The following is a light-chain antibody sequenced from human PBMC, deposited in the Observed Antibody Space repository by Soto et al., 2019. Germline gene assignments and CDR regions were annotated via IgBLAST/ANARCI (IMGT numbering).Light chain of an antibody. V-gene: IGKV1-39*01. Sequence: DIQMTQSPSSLSASVGDRVTITCRASQRISTYLNWYQQKSGKAPKVLIYAVSNLQSGVPSRFGGSGSWTDFTLTITNLQPEDFATYYCQQSYSSLPYTFDQGTKLEIK. CDR2: AVS. CDR3: QQSYSSLPYT. CDR1: QRISTY. J-gene: IGKJ2*01.